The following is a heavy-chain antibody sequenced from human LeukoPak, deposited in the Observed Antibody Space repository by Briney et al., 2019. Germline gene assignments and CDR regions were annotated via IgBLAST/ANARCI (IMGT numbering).Heavy chain of an antibody. Sequence: GESLKISCKGSGYSFISYWIGWVRQMPGKGLEWMGIIYPGDSDTRYGPSFQGQVTISADKSISTAYLQWSSLKASDSAMYYCARHRLAYSSSWYYFDYWGQGTLVTVSS. D-gene: IGHD6-13*01. J-gene: IGHJ4*02. CDR2: IYPGDSDT. V-gene: IGHV5-51*01. CDR1: GYSFISYW. CDR3: ARHRLAYSSSWYYFDY.